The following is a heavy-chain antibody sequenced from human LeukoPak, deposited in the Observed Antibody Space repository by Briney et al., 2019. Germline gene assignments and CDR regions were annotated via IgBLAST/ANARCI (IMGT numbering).Heavy chain of an antibody. CDR2: IIPIFGTA. V-gene: IGHV1-69*06. Sequence: ASVKVSCKASGGTFSSYAISWVRQAPGQGLEWMGGIIPIFGTANYAQKFQGRVTITADKSTSTAYMELSSLRSEDTAVYYCAILIRGYYYMDVWGKGTTVTVSS. J-gene: IGHJ6*03. D-gene: IGHD2-8*02. CDR3: AILIRGYYYMDV. CDR1: GGTFSSYA.